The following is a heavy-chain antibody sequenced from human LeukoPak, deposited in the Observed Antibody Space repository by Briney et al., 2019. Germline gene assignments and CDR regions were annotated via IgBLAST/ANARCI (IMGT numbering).Heavy chain of an antibody. CDR2: INPNSGGT. V-gene: IGHV1-2*02. D-gene: IGHD3-10*01. Sequence: ASVKVPCKASGYTFTGYYMHWARQAPGQGLEWMGWINPNSGGTNYAQKFQGRVTMTRDTSISTAYMELSRLRSDDTAVYYCARVTVDYYGSGKYYYYGMDVWGQGTTVTVSS. J-gene: IGHJ6*02. CDR1: GYTFTGYY. CDR3: ARVTVDYYGSGKYYYYGMDV.